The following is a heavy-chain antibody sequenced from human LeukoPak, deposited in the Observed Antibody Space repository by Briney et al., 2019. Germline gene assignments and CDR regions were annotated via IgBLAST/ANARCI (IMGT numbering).Heavy chain of an antibody. J-gene: IGHJ3*02. V-gene: IGHV4-39*07. CDR2: IYYSGST. CDR3: AREPYSGSYFVPPDDAFDI. D-gene: IGHD1-26*01. CDR1: GGSISSSNYY. Sequence: SETLSLTCTVSGGSISSSNYYWGWIRQPPGRGLEWIGSIYYSGSTYYNPSLKSRVTISVDTSKNQFSLKLSSVTAADTAVYYCAREPYSGSYFVPPDDAFDIWGQGTMVTVSS.